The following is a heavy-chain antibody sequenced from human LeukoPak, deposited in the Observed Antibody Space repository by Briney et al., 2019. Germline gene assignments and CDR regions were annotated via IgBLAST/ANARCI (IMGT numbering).Heavy chain of an antibody. V-gene: IGHV3-53*01. CDR2: IYSGGST. CDR3: ARGRPDWYFDL. Sequence: PGGSLRPSCAASGFTFSDYWIHWVRQAPGKGLEWVSVIYSGGSTYYADSVKGRFTISRDNSKNTLFLQMNSLRAEDTAVYYCARGRPDWYFDLWGRGTLVTVSS. J-gene: IGHJ2*01. CDR1: GFTFSDYW.